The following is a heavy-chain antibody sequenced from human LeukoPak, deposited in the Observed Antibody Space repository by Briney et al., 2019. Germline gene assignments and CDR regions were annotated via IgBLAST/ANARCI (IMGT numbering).Heavy chain of an antibody. Sequence: GGSLRLSCAASGFTFSTYAMHWVRQAPGKGLEWVTFIRYDGSNKYYADSVKGRFTISRDNSKNTLYLQMSSLRADDTAVYYCATEGLYWGQGTLVTVSS. CDR1: GFTFSTYA. CDR3: ATEGLY. CDR2: IRYDGSNK. V-gene: IGHV3-30*02. J-gene: IGHJ4*02.